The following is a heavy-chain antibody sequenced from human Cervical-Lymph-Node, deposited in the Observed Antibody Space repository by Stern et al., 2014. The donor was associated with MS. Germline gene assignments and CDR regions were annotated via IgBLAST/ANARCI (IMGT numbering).Heavy chain of an antibody. V-gene: IGHV4-61*01. D-gene: IGHD2-2*01. Sequence: QVQLQESGPGLVKPSETLSLTCTVSGGSISSSSYYWGWIRQPPGKGLEWIGFIYYGGSTKYNPSLNSRVTILQDSSKNQISLKLSSVTAADSAVYYCARDGYSSTEYYLEYWGQGILVTVSS. CDR1: GGSISSSSYY. CDR3: ARDGYSSTEYYLEY. J-gene: IGHJ4*02. CDR2: IYYGGST.